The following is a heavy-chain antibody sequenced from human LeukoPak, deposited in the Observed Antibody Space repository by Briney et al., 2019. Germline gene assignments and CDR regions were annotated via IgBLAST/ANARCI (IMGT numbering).Heavy chain of an antibody. Sequence: GGSLRLSCEASGFTFSTYGMIWVRQAPGKGPEWVSSISSISTYRHHADAVKGRFTISRDNTKNSLYLQMDSLRVEDTAVYYCARTHIPQYDFWTASIWGQGTLVAVSS. V-gene: IGHV3-21*01. CDR2: ISSISTYR. CDR3: ARTHIPQYDFWTASI. J-gene: IGHJ4*02. D-gene: IGHD3-3*01. CDR1: GFTFSTYG.